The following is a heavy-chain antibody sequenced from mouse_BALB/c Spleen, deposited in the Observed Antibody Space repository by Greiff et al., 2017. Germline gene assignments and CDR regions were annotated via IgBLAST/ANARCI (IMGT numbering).Heavy chain of an antibody. J-gene: IGHJ3*01. D-gene: IGHD2-1*01. CDR2: INPSNGGT. Sequence: QVHVKQPGAELVKPGASVKLSCKASGYTFTSYWMHWVKLRPGQGFEWIGEINPSNGGTNYNEKFKRKATLTVDKSSSTAYMQLSSLTSEDSAVYYCTIRSPNLYYGTVFAYWGQGTLVTVSA. CDR3: TIRSPNLYYGTVFAY. CDR1: GYTFTSYW. V-gene: IGHV1S16*01.